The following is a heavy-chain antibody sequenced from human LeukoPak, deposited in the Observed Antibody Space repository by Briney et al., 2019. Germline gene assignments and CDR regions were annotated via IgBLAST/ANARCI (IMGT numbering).Heavy chain of an antibody. Sequence: TSETLSLTCTVSGGSISSYYWSWIRQPPGKGLEWIGYIYYSGSTNYNPSLKSRVTISVDTSKNQFSLKLSSVTAADTAVYYCARRLVQRPCNWFDPWGQGTLVTVSS. D-gene: IGHD6-19*01. J-gene: IGHJ5*02. CDR1: GGSISSYY. CDR3: ARRLVQRPCNWFDP. CDR2: IYYSGST. V-gene: IGHV4-59*01.